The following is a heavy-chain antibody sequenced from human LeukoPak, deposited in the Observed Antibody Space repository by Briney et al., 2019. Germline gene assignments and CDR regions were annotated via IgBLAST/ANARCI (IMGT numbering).Heavy chain of an antibody. J-gene: IGHJ4*02. D-gene: IGHD4-17*01. CDR2: IYYSGST. CDR3: ARLLRYGDKRGYYFDY. CDR1: GGSISSYY. V-gene: IGHV4-59*08. Sequence: SETLSLTCTVSGGSISSYYWSWIRQPPGKGLEWIGYIYYSGSTNYNPSLKSRVTISVDTSKNQFSLKLSSVTAADTAVYYCARLLRYGDKRGYYFDYWGQGTLVTVSS.